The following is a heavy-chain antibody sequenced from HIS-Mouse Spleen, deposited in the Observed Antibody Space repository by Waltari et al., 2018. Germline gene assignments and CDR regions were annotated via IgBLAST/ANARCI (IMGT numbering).Heavy chain of an antibody. CDR3: ARDSWAYAIEYFQH. V-gene: IGHV4-38-2*02. D-gene: IGHD2-8*01. Sequence: QVQLQESGPGLVKPSETMSITCTVSGYSMSSGYYWGWIRQPPGKGLEWIGSIYHIGSTYYNPSLKSRVTISVDTSKNQFSLKLSSVTAADTAVYYCARDSWAYAIEYFQHWGQGTLVTVSS. CDR1: GYSMSSGYY. J-gene: IGHJ1*01. CDR2: IYHIGST.